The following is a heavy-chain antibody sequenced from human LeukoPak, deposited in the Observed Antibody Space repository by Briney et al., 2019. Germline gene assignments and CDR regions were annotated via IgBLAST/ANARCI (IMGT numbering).Heavy chain of an antibody. Sequence: GGSLRLSCAASGFTFSTYAMTWVRQAPGKGLEWVSTIGTTAGDTYYADSVKGRFTVSRDNSKNTLYLQMSSLRAEDTAAYYCAKYRLSGRRDYDYWGQGILVTVSS. V-gene: IGHV3-23*01. CDR2: IGTTAGDT. CDR3: AKYRLSGRRDYDY. J-gene: IGHJ4*02. D-gene: IGHD3-16*02. CDR1: GFTFSTYA.